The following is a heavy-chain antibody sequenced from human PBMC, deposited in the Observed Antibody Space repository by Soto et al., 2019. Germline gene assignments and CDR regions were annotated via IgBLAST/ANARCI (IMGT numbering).Heavy chain of an antibody. J-gene: IGHJ6*02. V-gene: IGHV1-69*01. CDR2: NIPIFGTA. Sequence: QVQLVQSGAEVKKPGSSVKVSCKASGGTFSSYAISWVRQAPGQGLEWMGGNIPIFGTANYPQKFQGRVPIRADESPRTAYMERCSLRSGGTAGEYFAGGATLYYYFGMAVWGQGTTVTVAS. CDR1: GGTFSSYA. D-gene: IGHD1-26*01. CDR3: AGGATLYYYFGMAV.